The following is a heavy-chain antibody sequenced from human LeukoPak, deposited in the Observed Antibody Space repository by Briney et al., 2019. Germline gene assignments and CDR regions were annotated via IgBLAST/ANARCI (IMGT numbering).Heavy chain of an antibody. D-gene: IGHD5-18*01. CDR3: ARTKVDTAELDY. J-gene: IGHJ4*02. CDR2: MNPNSGNT. Sequence: ASVKVSCKASGYTFTSYDINWVRQAIGQGLEWMGWMNPNSGNTGYAQKFQGRVTMTRNTSISTAYMELSSLRSEDTAVYYCARTKVDTAELDYWGQGTLVTVSS. V-gene: IGHV1-8*01. CDR1: GYTFTSYD.